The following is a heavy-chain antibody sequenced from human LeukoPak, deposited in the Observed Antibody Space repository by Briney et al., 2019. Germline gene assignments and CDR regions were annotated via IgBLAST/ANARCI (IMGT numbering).Heavy chain of an antibody. CDR2: ISSSSSTI. Sequence: GGSLRLSCAASGFTFSSYAMHWVRQAPGKGLEWVSYISSSSSTIYYADSVKGRFTISRDNAKNSLYLQMNSLRAEDTAVYYCARSGEPDYWGQGTLVTVSS. CDR3: ARSGEPDY. V-gene: IGHV3-48*01. J-gene: IGHJ4*02. CDR1: GFTFSSYA. D-gene: IGHD2-15*01.